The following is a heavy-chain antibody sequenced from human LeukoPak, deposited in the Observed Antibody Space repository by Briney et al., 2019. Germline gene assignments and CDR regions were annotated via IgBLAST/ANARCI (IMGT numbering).Heavy chain of an antibody. D-gene: IGHD6-19*01. V-gene: IGHV3-30-3*01. CDR2: ISYDGSNK. CDR3: ARDQYSSGYFDY. CDR1: GFTFSSYA. J-gene: IGHJ4*02. Sequence: PGRSLRLSCAASGFTFSSYAMHWVHQAPGKGLEWVAVISYDGSNKYYADSVKGRFTISRDNSKNTLYLQMNSLRAEDTAVYYCARDQYSSGYFDYWGQGTLVTVSS.